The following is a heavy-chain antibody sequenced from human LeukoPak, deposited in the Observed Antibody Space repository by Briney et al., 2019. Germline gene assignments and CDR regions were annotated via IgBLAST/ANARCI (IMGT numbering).Heavy chain of an antibody. D-gene: IGHD2-2*01. Sequence: GGSLRLSCAASGFTFSSYSMNWVRQAPGKGLEWVSSISSSSSYIYYADSVKGRFTISRDNAKNSLYLQMNTLRAEDTAVYYCARTLEGVPVTNLLFDYWGPGTLVTVSS. CDR2: ISSSSSYI. CDR3: ARTLEGVPVTNLLFDY. CDR1: GFTFSSYS. V-gene: IGHV3-21*04. J-gene: IGHJ4*02.